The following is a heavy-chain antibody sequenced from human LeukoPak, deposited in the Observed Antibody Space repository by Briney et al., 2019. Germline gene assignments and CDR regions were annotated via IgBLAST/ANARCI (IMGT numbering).Heavy chain of an antibody. CDR3: TREFWGAFDS. CDR2: ISHTDDPS. V-gene: IGHV3-48*04. D-gene: IGHD7-27*01. J-gene: IGHJ4*02. Sequence: GGSLRLSCTASGFTFSSFTMIWVRQAPGKGLEWVSSISHTDDPSHYADSVRGRFTISRDNAKNSLYLQMNSLRVEDTAAYYCTREFWGAFDSWGQGTLVTVSS. CDR1: GFTFSSFT.